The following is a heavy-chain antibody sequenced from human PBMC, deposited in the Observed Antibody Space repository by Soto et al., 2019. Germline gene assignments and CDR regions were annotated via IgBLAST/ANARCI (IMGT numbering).Heavy chain of an antibody. J-gene: IGHJ4*02. V-gene: IGHV1-18*01. CDR2: ISAYNGNT. CDR1: GYTFASYG. D-gene: IGHD5-18*01. CDR3: ARAVGYSYGFDY. Sequence: QVQLVQSGAEVRRPGASVKVSCKASGYTFASYGISWVRQAPGQGLEWMGWISAYNGNTNYAHKLQGRVTMTPETSTTTAYMERRSLRSDDTAVYYCARAVGYSYGFDYWGQGTLVTVSS.